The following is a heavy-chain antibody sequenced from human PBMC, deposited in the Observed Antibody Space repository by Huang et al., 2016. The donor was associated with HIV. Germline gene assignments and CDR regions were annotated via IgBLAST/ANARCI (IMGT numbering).Heavy chain of an antibody. Sequence: EVHLVQSGAEVKEPGESLKISCQASGSNFDSYWIGWVRQMPGKGLEWVGVIYPGDSDTRYDPSFQGQVTISADQSINTAYLQWSSLKASDTAIYFCARQGLWLPPTDPFDYWGQGTPVTVSA. D-gene: IGHD3-10*01. J-gene: IGHJ4*02. CDR1: GSNFDSYW. CDR2: IYPGDSDT. CDR3: ARQGLWLPPTDPFDY. V-gene: IGHV5-51*01.